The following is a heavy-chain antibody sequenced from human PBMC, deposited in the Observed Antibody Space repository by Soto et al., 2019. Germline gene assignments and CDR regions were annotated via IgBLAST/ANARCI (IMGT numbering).Heavy chain of an antibody. J-gene: IGHJ4*02. CDR2: ISHRGNT. V-gene: IGHV4-31*11. Sequence: QVQLQQSGLGLVKPSQTLSLSCAVSGVSIGSDAYYWSWIRQHPGKGLEWVGFISHRGNTYYNPSLKSRLTLSVDMSKNQFSLKLTSVTAADTAVYFCARYRFTATWSKFDYWGQGTLVTVSS. CDR3: ARYRFTATWSKFDY. CDR1: GVSIGSDAYY. D-gene: IGHD3-16*02.